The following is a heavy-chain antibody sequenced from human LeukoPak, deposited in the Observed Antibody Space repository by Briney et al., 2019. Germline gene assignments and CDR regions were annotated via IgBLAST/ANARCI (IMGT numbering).Heavy chain of an antibody. D-gene: IGHD3-9*01. CDR1: GFTFSSYA. V-gene: IGHV3-23*01. J-gene: IGHJ4*02. CDR3: AEGLLRYFDWFIYFDY. CDR2: ISGSGGST. Sequence: GGSLRLSCAASGFTFSSYAMSWVRQAPGKGLEWVSAISGSGGSTYYADSVKGRFTISRDNSKNTLYLQMNSLRAEDTAVYYCAEGLLRYFDWFIYFDYWGQGTLVTVSS.